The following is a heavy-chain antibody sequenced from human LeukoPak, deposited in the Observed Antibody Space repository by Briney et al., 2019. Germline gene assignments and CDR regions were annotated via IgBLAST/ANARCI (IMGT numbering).Heavy chain of an antibody. CDR2: INHSGST. CDR3: ARGLEYSSSLGYAFDI. CDR1: GGSFSGYY. Sequence: SEALSLTCAVYGGSFSGYYWSWIRQPPGKGLEWIGEINHSGSTNYNPSLKSRVSISVDTSKNQFSLKLSSVTAADTAVYYCARGLEYSSSLGYAFDIWGQGTMVTVSS. J-gene: IGHJ3*02. D-gene: IGHD6-6*01. V-gene: IGHV4-34*01.